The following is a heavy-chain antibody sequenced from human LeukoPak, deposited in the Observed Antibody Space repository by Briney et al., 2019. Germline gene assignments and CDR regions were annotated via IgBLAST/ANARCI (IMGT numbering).Heavy chain of an antibody. D-gene: IGHD5-18*01. CDR1: GFTVSSND. CDR2: IYSGGST. Sequence: GGSLRLSCAASGFTVSSNDMSWVRQAPGKGLECISVIYSGGSTDYADSVKGRFTISRDNSKNTMYLQMNSLRAEDTAVYYCAKRIQSAMAMGYWGQGTLVTVSS. CDR3: AKRIQSAMAMGY. J-gene: IGHJ4*02. V-gene: IGHV3-53*01.